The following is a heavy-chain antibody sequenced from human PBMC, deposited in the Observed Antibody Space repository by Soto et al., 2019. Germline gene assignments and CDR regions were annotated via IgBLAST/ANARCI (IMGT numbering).Heavy chain of an antibody. J-gene: IGHJ6*02. CDR2: IWYDGSNK. CDR1: GFTFSSYG. Sequence: GGSLRRSCAASGFTFSSYGMHWVRQAPGKGLEWVAVIWYDGSNKYYADSVKGRFTISRDNSKNTLYLQMNSLRAEDTAVYYCAIAGYYVSSGYSYGMGVWGQRTTVRSP. V-gene: IGHV3-33*01. CDR3: AIAGYYVSSGYSYGMGV. D-gene: IGHD3-22*01.